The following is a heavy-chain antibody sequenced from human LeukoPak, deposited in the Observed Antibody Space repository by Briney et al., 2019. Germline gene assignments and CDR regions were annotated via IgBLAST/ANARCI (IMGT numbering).Heavy chain of an antibody. CDR3: ARHYAGGYYYRWFDP. V-gene: IGHV4-4*02. D-gene: IGHD3-22*01. Sequence: SETLSLTCAVSGGSISSSSSICWTWVRQPPGEGLEWIGEIYHNGATNYNPSLKSRVTLLLDKSKNQFSLRLNSVTAADTAVYYCARHYAGGYYYRWFDPWGQGTLVTVSS. CDR1: GGSISSSSSIC. J-gene: IGHJ5*02. CDR2: IYHNGAT.